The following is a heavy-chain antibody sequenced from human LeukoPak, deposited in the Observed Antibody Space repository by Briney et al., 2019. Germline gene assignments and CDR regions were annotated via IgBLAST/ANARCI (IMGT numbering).Heavy chain of an antibody. J-gene: IGHJ4*02. CDR3: ARDRPGGSSLDY. CDR2: IYHSGST. Sequence: SETLSLTCTVSGYSLSSGYYWGWIRQPPGKGLEWIGSIYHSGSTYYNPSLKSRVTISVDTSKNQFSLKLSSVTAADTAVYYCARDRPGGSSLDYWGQGTLVTVSS. V-gene: IGHV4-38-2*02. D-gene: IGHD6-13*01. CDR1: GYSLSSGYY.